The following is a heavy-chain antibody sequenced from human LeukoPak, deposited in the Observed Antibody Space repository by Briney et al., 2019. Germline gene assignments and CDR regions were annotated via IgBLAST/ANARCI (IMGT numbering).Heavy chain of an antibody. CDR3: ARECSDGYDYYFDY. D-gene: IGHD5-12*01. CDR2: IYSGGST. V-gene: IGHV3-53*01. J-gene: IGHJ4*02. Sequence: GGSLRLSCAASGFTFSSYAMSWVRQAPGKGLEWVSVIYSGGSTYYADSVKGRFTISRDNSKNTLYLQMNSLRAEDTAVYYCARECSDGYDYYFDYWGQGTLVTVSS. CDR1: GFTFSSYA.